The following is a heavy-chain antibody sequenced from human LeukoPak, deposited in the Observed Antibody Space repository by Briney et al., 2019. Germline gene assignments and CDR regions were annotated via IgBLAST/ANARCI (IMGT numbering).Heavy chain of an antibody. CDR2: IGGGGFNT. CDR1: GFTFRSYW. J-gene: IGHJ4*02. CDR3: AKDNFGLVPYCFDS. Sequence: PGGSLRLSCAASGFTFRSYWMSWVRQAPGKGLDSVSSIGGGGFNTHYADSVKGRFSISRDTSTNTLYLEMNSLRADDSALYYCAKDNFGLVPYCFDSWGQGTLVTVSS. D-gene: IGHD2-21*01. V-gene: IGHV3-23*01.